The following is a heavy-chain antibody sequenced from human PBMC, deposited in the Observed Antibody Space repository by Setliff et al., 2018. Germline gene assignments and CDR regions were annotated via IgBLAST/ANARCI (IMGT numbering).Heavy chain of an antibody. Sequence: SVKVSCKASGGTFRSYGIGWVRQAPGQGLEWMGGIIPNFGTTSYAQKFQGRVTITTDESTNTAYMELSSLRSDDTAVFYCAREVVVVKSAINYYYYMDVWGKGTTVTVSS. D-gene: IGHD2-2*01. J-gene: IGHJ6*03. V-gene: IGHV1-69*05. CDR1: GGTFRSYG. CDR2: IIPNFGTT. CDR3: AREVVVVKSAINYYYYMDV.